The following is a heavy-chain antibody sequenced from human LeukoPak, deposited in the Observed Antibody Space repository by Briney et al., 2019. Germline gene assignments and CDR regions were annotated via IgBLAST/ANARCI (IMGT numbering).Heavy chain of an antibody. CDR2: ISGSGIST. V-gene: IGHV3-23*01. D-gene: IGHD1-26*01. CDR3: AKDGDTMSGTYYYDMDV. J-gene: IGHJ6*03. Sequence: GGSLRLSCAAAGFTFSDYGMNWVRQAPGKGLEWVSGISGSGISTYYADSVKGRFTISRDNSKNTLYLQMNSLRGEDTAVYYCAKDGDTMSGTYYYDMDVWGKGTTVTIS. CDR1: GFTFSDYG.